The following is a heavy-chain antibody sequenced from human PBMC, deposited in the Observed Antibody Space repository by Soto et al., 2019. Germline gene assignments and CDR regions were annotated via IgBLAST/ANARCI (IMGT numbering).Heavy chain of an antibody. CDR3: ARVPDV. CDR1: GGSISSSSYY. Sequence: SETLSLTCTVSGGSISSSSYYWGWIRQPPGKGLEWIGCIYHSGSTYYNPSLKSRVTISVDRSKNQFSLKLNSVTAADTAVYYCARVPDVWGQGTTVTVSS. CDR2: IYHSGST. J-gene: IGHJ6*02. V-gene: IGHV4-39*07.